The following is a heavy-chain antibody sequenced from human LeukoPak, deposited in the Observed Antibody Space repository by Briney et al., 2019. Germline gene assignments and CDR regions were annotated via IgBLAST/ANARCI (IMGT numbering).Heavy chain of an antibody. V-gene: IGHV4-59*08. CDR1: SGSISSYY. D-gene: IGHD3-9*01. J-gene: IGHJ4*02. CDR3: ARQIALYYDILTGYSYYFDY. Sequence: PSETLSLTCTVSSGSISSYYWSWIRQPPGKGLEWIGYIYYSGSTNYNPSLKSRVTISVDTSKNQFSLKLSSVTAADTAVYYCARQIALYYDILTGYSYYFDYWGQGTLVTVSS. CDR2: IYYSGST.